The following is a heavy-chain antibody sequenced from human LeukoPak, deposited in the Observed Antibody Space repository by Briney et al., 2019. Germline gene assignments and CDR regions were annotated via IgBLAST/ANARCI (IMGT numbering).Heavy chain of an antibody. J-gene: IGHJ3*02. Sequence: PSETLSLTCAVYGGSFSGYYWSWIRQPPGKGLEGIGEINHSGSTNYNPSLKSRVTISVDTSKNQFSLKLSSVTAADTAVYYCARGLVVVVAAIDAFDIWGQGTMVTVSS. CDR1: GGSFSGYY. V-gene: IGHV4-34*01. CDR3: ARGLVVVVAAIDAFDI. CDR2: INHSGST. D-gene: IGHD2-15*01.